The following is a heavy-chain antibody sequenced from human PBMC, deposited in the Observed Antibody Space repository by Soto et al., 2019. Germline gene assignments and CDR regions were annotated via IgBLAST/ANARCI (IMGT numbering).Heavy chain of an antibody. CDR1: GGTFSSYA. CDR3: ATGPTIGGPYYYYYCMDV. J-gene: IGHJ6*02. D-gene: IGHD1-7*01. Sequence: SVKVSCKASGGTFSSYAISWVRQAPGQGLEWMGGIIPIFGTANYAQKFQGRVTITADESTSTAYMELSSLRSEDTAVYYCATGPTIGGPYYYYYCMDVWGQGTTVTVSS. V-gene: IGHV1-69*13. CDR2: IIPIFGTA.